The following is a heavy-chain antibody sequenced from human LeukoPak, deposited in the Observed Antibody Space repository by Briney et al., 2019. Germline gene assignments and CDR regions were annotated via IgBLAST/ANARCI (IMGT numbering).Heavy chain of an antibody. CDR3: ARGFVVRGVPPIRPPLSGAFHI. D-gene: IGHD3-10*01. CDR1: GYNFTGYY. J-gene: IGHJ3*02. Sequence: GASVKVSCKASGYNFTGYYMHWVRQAPGQGLEWMGWINPNSGGTNYAQKFQGRVTMTRDTSISTAYMDLSGLRSDDTAVYYCARGFVVRGVPPIRPPLSGAFHIWGQGTMVTVSS. CDR2: INPNSGGT. V-gene: IGHV1-2*02.